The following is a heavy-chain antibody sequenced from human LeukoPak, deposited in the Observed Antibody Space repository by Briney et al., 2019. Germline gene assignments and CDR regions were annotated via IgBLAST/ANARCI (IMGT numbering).Heavy chain of an antibody. V-gene: IGHV4-4*07. Sequence: SSETLSLTCTVSGDSITNSYWAWIRQSPGKGLEWIGHTYRSGSSAYHPSLKSRVSMSVDTSTNQLFLNLTSVTAADTAVYYCARRVVAAHNWFDPWGQGTLVTVSS. CDR2: TYRSGSS. D-gene: IGHD2-15*01. CDR1: GDSITNSY. CDR3: ARRVVAAHNWFDP. J-gene: IGHJ5*02.